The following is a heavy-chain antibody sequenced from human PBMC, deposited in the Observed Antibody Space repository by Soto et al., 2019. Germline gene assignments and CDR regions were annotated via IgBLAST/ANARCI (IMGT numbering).Heavy chain of an antibody. CDR2: INPNSGGT. J-gene: IGHJ4*02. CDR1: GYTFTGYY. V-gene: IGHV1-2*02. Sequence: ASVKVSCKASGYTFTGYYMHWVRQAPGQGLEWMGWINPNSGGTNYAQKFQGRVTMTRDTSISTAYMELSRLRSEDTAVYYCATVYYYVTRVLDYWGQGTLVTVSS. CDR3: ATVYYYVTRVLDY. D-gene: IGHD3-10*02.